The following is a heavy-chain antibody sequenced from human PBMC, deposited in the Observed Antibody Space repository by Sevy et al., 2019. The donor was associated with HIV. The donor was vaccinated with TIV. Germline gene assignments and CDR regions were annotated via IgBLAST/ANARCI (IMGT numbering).Heavy chain of an antibody. D-gene: IGHD6-6*01. V-gene: IGHV4-59*01. CDR2: IYYSGST. Sequence: SETLSLTCTVSGGSISSYYWSWIRQPPGKGLEWIGYIYYSGSTNYNPSLKSRVTISVDTSKNQFSLKLSSVTAADTDVYYCARDSSSSKRGINWFDPWGQGTLVTVSS. CDR3: ARDSSSSKRGINWFDP. J-gene: IGHJ5*02. CDR1: GGSISSYY.